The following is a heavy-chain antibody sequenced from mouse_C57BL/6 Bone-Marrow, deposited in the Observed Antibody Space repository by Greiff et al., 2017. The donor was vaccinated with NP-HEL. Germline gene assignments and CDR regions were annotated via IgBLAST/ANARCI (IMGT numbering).Heavy chain of an antibody. CDR2: ISYDGSN. CDR1: GYSITSGYY. J-gene: IGHJ2*01. V-gene: IGHV3-6*01. CDR3: ARVVAMYYFDY. Sequence: VQLKESGPGLVKPSQSLSLTCSVTGYSITSGYYWNWIRQLPGNKLEWMGYISYDGSNNYNPSLKNRISITRDTSKNQFFLKLNSVTTEDTATYYCARVVAMYYFDYWGRGTTLTVSS. D-gene: IGHD1-1*02.